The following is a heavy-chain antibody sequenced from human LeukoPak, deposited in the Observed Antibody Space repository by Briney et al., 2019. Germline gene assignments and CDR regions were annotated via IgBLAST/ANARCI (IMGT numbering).Heavy chain of an antibody. Sequence: GGSLRLSCAASGFTVSNNYMTWVRQAPGKGLEWVSLIYSGGSTYYADSVKGRFTISRDNANNSVSLHMTALRAEDTAIYYCGRIFNIWGTFRNTWGQGTQVTVSS. D-gene: IGHD3-16*02. J-gene: IGHJ4*02. CDR3: GRIFNIWGTFRNT. CDR2: IYSGGST. CDR1: GFTVSNNY. V-gene: IGHV3-66*01.